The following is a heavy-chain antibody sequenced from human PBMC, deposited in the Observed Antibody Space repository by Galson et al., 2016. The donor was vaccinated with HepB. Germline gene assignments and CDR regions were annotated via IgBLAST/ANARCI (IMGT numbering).Heavy chain of an antibody. Sequence: TLSLTCTVSGDSLSSYYWSWIRQPPGKGLEWIGYIYYSGHTYYNPSLKIPVTISLDTSKNQFSLKLSSVTAADTAVYYCARSNTMLRGGARGGWFDPWGQGTLVTVSS. D-gene: IGHD3-10*01. CDR2: IYYSGHT. V-gene: IGHV4-59*01. CDR3: ARSNTMLRGGARGGWFDP. CDR1: GDSLSSYY. J-gene: IGHJ5*02.